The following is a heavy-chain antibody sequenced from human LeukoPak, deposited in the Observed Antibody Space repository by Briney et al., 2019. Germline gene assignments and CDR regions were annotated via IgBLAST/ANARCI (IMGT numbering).Heavy chain of an antibody. CDR1: GYTFTSYG. Sequence: GASVKVSCKASGYTFTSYGISWVRQAPGQGLEWMGWISAYNGNTNYAQKLQGRGTMTTDTSTSTAYTELRSLRSDDPAVYYCLVVVVAATGDYWGQGTLVTVSS. CDR3: LVVVVAATGDY. J-gene: IGHJ4*02. V-gene: IGHV1-18*01. D-gene: IGHD2-15*01. CDR2: ISAYNGNT.